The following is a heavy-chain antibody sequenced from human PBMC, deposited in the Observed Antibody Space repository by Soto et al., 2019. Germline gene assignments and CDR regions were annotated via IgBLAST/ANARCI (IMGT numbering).Heavy chain of an antibody. CDR2: IYYIGST. Sequence: SETLSLTCTVSGGSVSSASYYWSWIRQPPGKRPEWIGYIYYIGSTRYNPSLKSRVTMSVDTSKNQFSLKLSSVTAADTAVYYCARTGFCSGGACYPNWFDPWGQGTLVTVSS. CDR3: ARTGFCSGGACYPNWFDP. J-gene: IGHJ5*02. CDR1: GGSVSSASYY. V-gene: IGHV4-61*01. D-gene: IGHD2-15*01.